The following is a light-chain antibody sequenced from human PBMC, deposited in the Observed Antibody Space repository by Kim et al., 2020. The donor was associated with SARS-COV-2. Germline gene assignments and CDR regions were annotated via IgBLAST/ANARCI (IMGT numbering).Light chain of an antibody. CDR3: TTWDGSLRRRV. CDR1: SSTIGNHF. Sequence: QSVLTQPPSASGTPGQRVTISCSGSSSTIGNHFVYWYQHLPGTSPKLLIYKNDQRPTGVPDRFSGSKSGTSASLAISGLRSEDEGDYYCTTWDGSLRRRVFGGGTKVTVL. J-gene: IGLJ2*01. CDR2: KND. V-gene: IGLV1-47*01.